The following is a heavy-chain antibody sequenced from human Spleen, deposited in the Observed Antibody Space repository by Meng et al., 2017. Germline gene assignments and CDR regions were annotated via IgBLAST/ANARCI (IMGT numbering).Heavy chain of an antibody. CDR3: ATTVTPLSGSYSHPRNDAFDI. J-gene: IGHJ3*02. Sequence: ASVKVSCKASGYTFTSYDINWVRQAPGKGLEWMGGFDPEDGETIYAQKFQGRVTMTEDTSTDTAYMELSSLRSEDTAVYYCATTVTPLSGSYSHPRNDAFDIWGQGTMVTVSS. CDR1: GYTFTSYD. D-gene: IGHD1-26*01. V-gene: IGHV1-24*01. CDR2: FDPEDGET.